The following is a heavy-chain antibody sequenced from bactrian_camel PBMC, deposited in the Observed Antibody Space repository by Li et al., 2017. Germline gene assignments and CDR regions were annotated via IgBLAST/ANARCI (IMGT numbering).Heavy chain of an antibody. CDR3: AADFNYVWGCAVTGAYPY. Sequence: HVQLVESGGGEVQAGGSLRLSCTASEYTLRSCMGWFRQAPGKGREGVAIIRSDDTTTYADSVKGRFTISKDNAKNTLYLQMNNLKPEDTAVYYCAADFNYVWGCAVTGAYPYWGQGTQVTVS. CDR2: IRSDDTT. J-gene: IGHJ4*01. CDR1: EYTLRSC. D-gene: IGHD5*01. V-gene: IGHV3S57*01.